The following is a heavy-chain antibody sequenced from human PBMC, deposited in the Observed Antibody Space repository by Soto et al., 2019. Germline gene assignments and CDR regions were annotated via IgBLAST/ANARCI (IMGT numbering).Heavy chain of an antibody. Sequence: QLQLQESGPGLVKPSETLSLACTVSGGSITSSSYYWGWIRQPPGKGLEWIGSIYYNGLPNDNPSLKSRLTISVDTSKNQFSLKLSSVTAADTAVFYCARQYDFWSGGGWFDPWGPGTLVTVSS. J-gene: IGHJ5*02. CDR2: IYYNGLP. CDR1: GGSITSSSYY. D-gene: IGHD3-3*01. V-gene: IGHV4-39*01. CDR3: ARQYDFWSGGGWFDP.